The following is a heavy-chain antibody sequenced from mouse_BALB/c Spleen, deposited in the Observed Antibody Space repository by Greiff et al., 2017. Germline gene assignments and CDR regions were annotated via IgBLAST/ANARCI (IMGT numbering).Heavy chain of an antibody. J-gene: IGHJ4*01. CDR2: IDPANGNT. V-gene: IGHV14-3*02. CDR1: GFNIKDTY. D-gene: IGHD2-12*01. CDR3: APLRRTL. Sequence: EVKLQESGAELVKPGASVKLSCTASGFNIKDTYMHWVKQRPEQGLEWIGRIDPANGNTKYDPKFQGKATITADTSSNTAYLQLSSLTSEDTAVYYCAPLRRTLWGQGTSVTVSS.